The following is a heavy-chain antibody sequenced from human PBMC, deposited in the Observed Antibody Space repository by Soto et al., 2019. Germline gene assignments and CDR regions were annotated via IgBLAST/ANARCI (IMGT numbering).Heavy chain of an antibody. CDR3: AKAGGKVSTPFDP. J-gene: IGHJ5*02. CDR1: GFSFSTYG. V-gene: IGHV3-30*18. Sequence: QIQLVESGGGVVQPGRSLRLSCAASGFSFSTYGMHWVRQTPGKGLAWVALISNEGRNTYYADSVKGRFTISRDNSRNTLYLQMNSLRTEDTAIYYCAKAGGKVSTPFDPWGQGTLVTVSS. D-gene: IGHD2-8*01. CDR2: ISNEGRNT.